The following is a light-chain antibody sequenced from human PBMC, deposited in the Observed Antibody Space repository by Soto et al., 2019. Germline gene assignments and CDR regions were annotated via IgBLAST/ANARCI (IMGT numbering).Light chain of an antibody. CDR1: QSLLDNSNNKDY. CDR3: QQYYSTPRT. J-gene: IGKJ1*01. V-gene: IGKV4-1*01. CDR2: WAS. Sequence: DIVMTQSPDSLAVSLGERATLNCKSNQSLLDNSNNKDYLTWYQQKPGQPPKLIIYWASTREFGVPDRFSGSGSGTDFTLTISSLQAEDVAVYYCQQYYSTPRTFGHGTKVDI.